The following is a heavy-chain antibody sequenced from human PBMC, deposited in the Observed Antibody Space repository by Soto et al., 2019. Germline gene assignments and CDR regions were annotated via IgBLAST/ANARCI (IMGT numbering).Heavy chain of an antibody. CDR3: AKSPSGKGYFDY. V-gene: IGHV3-23*01. Sequence: LRLSCEASGFTFSSYAMSWVRQAPGKGLEWVSAISGSGGSTYYADSVKGRFTISRDNSKNTLYLQMNSLRAEDTAVYYCAKSPSGKGYFDYWGQGTLVTVSS. CDR1: GFTFSSYA. D-gene: IGHD1-26*01. J-gene: IGHJ4*02. CDR2: ISGSGGST.